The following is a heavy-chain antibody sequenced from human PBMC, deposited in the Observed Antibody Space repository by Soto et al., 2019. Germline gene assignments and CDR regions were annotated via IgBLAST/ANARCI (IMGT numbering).Heavy chain of an antibody. Sequence: SETLSLTCTVSGGSISSGGYYWSWIRQFPGKGLEWIGYISSIGSTYYNPSLGSRLSMSVDTSKDQFSLMLESVTATDTAVYYCARHGFGSLHGLVDVWGQGTTVTVSS. J-gene: IGHJ6*02. CDR3: ARHGFGSLHGLVDV. CDR2: ISSIGST. D-gene: IGHD3-10*01. V-gene: IGHV4-30-4*08. CDR1: GGSISSGGYY.